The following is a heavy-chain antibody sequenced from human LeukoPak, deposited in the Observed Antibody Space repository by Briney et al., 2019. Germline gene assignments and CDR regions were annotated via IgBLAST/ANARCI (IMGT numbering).Heavy chain of an antibody. D-gene: IGHD2-21*02. V-gene: IGHV4-59*08. CDR1: GGSISSYY. CDR2: IYYSGST. Sequence: PSETLSLTCTVSGGSISSYYWSWIRQPPGKGLEWIGYIYYSGSTNYNPSLKSRVTISVDTSKNQFSLKLSSVTAADTAVYYCARHDPYCGSDCYFQYYFDYWGQGTLVTVSS. J-gene: IGHJ4*02. CDR3: ARHDPYCGSDCYFQYYFDY.